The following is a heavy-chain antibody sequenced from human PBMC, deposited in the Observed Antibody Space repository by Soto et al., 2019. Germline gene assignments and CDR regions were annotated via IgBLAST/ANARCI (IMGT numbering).Heavy chain of an antibody. CDR1: GFTFSSYS. CDR3: ARGVPVEDYYYYYYGMDV. Sequence: PGGSLRLSCAASGFTFSSYSMNWVRQAPGKGLEWVSYISSSSSTIYYADSVKGRFTISRDNAKDSLYLQMNSLRDEDTAVYYCARGVPVEDYYYYYYGMDVWGQGTTVTVSS. CDR2: ISSSSSTI. J-gene: IGHJ6*02. V-gene: IGHV3-48*02.